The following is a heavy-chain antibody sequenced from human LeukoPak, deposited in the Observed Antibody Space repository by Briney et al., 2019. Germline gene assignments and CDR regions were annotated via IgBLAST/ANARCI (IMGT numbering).Heavy chain of an antibody. V-gene: IGHV3-53*01. CDR2: IFSGGST. J-gene: IGHJ3*02. CDR3: TRSRAFDI. CDR1: GFTVSTNY. Sequence: GGSLRLSCAASGFTVSTNYMNWVRQAPGKGLEWVSIIFSGGSTYYADSVKGRSTISRDSSKNTVYLQMNNVRAEDTAVYYCTRSRAFDIWGQGTMVTVFS.